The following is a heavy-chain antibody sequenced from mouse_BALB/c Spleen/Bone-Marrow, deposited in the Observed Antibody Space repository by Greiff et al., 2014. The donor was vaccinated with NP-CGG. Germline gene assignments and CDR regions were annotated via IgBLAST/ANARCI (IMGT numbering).Heavy chain of an antibody. J-gene: IGHJ4*01. V-gene: IGHV2-9*02. CDR2: IWADGST. CDR3: ARITTATGAMDY. D-gene: IGHD1-2*01. Sequence: VMLVESGPGLVAPSQSLSISCTVYGFSLTSYGVHWVRQPPGKGLEWLGVIWADGSTNYNSALMSRLSISKDNSKSQVFLKMNSLQTDDTAMYYCARITTATGAMDYWGQGTSVTVSS. CDR1: GFSLTSYG.